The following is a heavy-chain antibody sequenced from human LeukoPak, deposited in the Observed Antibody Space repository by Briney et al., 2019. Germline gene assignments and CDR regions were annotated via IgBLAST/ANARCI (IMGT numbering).Heavy chain of an antibody. CDR1: GFTFSSYA. V-gene: IGHV3-23*01. J-gene: IGHJ4*02. Sequence: PGGSLRLSCAASGFTFSSYAMSWVRQAPGKGLEWVSAICGSGGSTYYADSVKGRFTITRDNSKNTLYLQMNSLRAEDTAVYYRARTYSSRYCIDCGGQGTLVTVSS. D-gene: IGHD6-19*01. CDR3: ARTYSSRYCIDC. CDR2: ICGSGGST.